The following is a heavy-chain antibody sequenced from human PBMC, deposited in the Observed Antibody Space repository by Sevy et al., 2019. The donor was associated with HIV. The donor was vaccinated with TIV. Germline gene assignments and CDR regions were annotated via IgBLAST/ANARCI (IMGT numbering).Heavy chain of an antibody. CDR1: GGSISSSSYY. Sequence: SETLSLTCTVSGGSISSSSYYWGWIRQPPGKGLEWIGSIYYSGSTYYNPSLTSRVTISVDTSKNQFSLKLSSVTAADTAVYYCASGFQHIGWLVLKESLRWFDPWGQGTLVTVSS. D-gene: IGHD6-19*01. CDR3: ASGFQHIGWLVLKESLRWFDP. J-gene: IGHJ5*02. CDR2: IYYSGST. V-gene: IGHV4-39*01.